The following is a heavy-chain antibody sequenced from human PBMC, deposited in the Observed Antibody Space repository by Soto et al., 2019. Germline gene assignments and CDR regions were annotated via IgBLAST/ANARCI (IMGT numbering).Heavy chain of an antibody. CDR2: IYYSGST. D-gene: IGHD5-12*01. J-gene: IGHJ4*02. V-gene: IGHV4-30-4*01. CDR3: ASIYSDYDAFDY. Sequence: SETLSLTCTVSGGSISSGVYYWSWIRQPPGKGLEWIGYIYYSGSTYYNPSLKSRVTISVDTSKNQFSLKLSSVTAADTAVYYCASIYSDYDAFDYWGQGTLVTVSS. CDR1: GGSISSGVYY.